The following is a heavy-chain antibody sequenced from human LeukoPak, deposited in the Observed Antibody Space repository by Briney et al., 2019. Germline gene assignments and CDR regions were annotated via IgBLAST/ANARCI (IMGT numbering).Heavy chain of an antibody. CDR2: TYYRAKWYN. V-gene: IGHV6-1*01. CDR3: ARECSSSWYGVWVGGVDYFDY. Sequence: SQTLSLTCAISGDIVSSNSAAWSWIRQSPSRGLEWLGRTYYRAKWYNDYAVSVKSRITINPDTSKNQFSLQLNSVTPEDTAVYYCARECSSSWYGVWVGGVDYFDYWGQGTLVTVSS. CDR1: GDIVSSNSAA. D-gene: IGHD6-13*01. J-gene: IGHJ4*02.